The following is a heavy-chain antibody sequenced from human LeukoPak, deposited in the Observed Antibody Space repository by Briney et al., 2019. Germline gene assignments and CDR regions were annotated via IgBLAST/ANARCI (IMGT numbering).Heavy chain of an antibody. CDR2: IWYDGSNK. D-gene: IGHD6-19*01. CDR3: ARGVVAVAYTHFDY. J-gene: IGHJ4*02. CDR1: GFTFSSYG. Sequence: LPGRSLRLSCAASGFTFSSYGMHWVRQAPGKGLEWVAVIWYDGSNKYYADSVKGRFTISRDNSKNTLYLQMNSLRAEDTAVYYCARGVVAVAYTHFDYWGQGTLVTVSS. V-gene: IGHV3-33*08.